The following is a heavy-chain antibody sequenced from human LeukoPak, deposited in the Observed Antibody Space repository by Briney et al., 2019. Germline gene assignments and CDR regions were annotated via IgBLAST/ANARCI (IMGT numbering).Heavy chain of an antibody. J-gene: IGHJ6*03. CDR3: ARVTEALGFDYYYYMDV. CDR1: GFSFTTYW. CDR2: IKQDGTEK. Sequence: PGGSLRLSCAASGFSFTTYWMGWVRQAPGKGLEWVANIKQDGTEKYYVDSVKGRFTISRDNAKNSLYLQMNSLRVEDTAVYYCARVTEALGFDYYYYMDVWGKGTTVTVSS. D-gene: IGHD2-15*01. V-gene: IGHV3-7*01.